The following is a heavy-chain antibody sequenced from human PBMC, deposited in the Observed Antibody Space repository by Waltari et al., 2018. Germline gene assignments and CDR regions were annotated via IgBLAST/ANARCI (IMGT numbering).Heavy chain of an antibody. CDR3: AKDDGGIGGYSYNWRLLGLDY. Sequence: VQLLAPGGGLVQPGGSLRLSCAASGFTFSNYGMPWVRQAPGKGLEWVAIISYGGSNKSYADSVKGRFTISRDNSKNTLYLQMSSLRVEDTALYYWAKDDGGIGGYSYNWRLLGLDYWGQGTLVTVSS. CDR2: ISYGGSNK. J-gene: IGHJ4*02. D-gene: IGHD2-15*01. V-gene: IGHV3-30*18. CDR1: GFTFSNYG.